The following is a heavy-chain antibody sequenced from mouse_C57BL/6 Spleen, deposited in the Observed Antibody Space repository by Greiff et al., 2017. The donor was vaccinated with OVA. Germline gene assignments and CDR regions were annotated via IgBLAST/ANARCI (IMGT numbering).Heavy chain of an antibody. J-gene: IGHJ2*01. CDR3: AREGARYFDY. CDR1: GYTFPSYW. Sequence: LRRSGAELLKPGASGKRSGRASGYTFPSYWMPWGKQRPGRGLGWIGRIDPNSGGTKYNEKFKSKATLTVDKPSSTAYMQLSSLTSEDSAVYYCAREGARYFDYWGQGTTLTVSS. CDR2: IDPNSGGT. V-gene: IGHV1-72*01.